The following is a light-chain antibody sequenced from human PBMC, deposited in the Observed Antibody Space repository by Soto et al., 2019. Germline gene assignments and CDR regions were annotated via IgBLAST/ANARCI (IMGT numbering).Light chain of an antibody. J-gene: IGKJ4*01. CDR3: QQYGSSPRT. Sequence: EIVLTQSPGTLSLSPGERATLSCRASQSVTSNYLAWYQQKPGQAPRLLIYGASSRATGIPDRFSGSGSGTDFTLTIRRLEPEDFAVYYCQQYGSSPRTFGGGTKVDIK. V-gene: IGKV3-20*01. CDR2: GAS. CDR1: QSVTSNY.